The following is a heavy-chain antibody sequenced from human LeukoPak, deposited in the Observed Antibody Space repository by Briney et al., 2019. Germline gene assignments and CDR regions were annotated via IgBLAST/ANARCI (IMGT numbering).Heavy chain of an antibody. V-gene: IGHV4-34*01. CDR2: INHSGST. CDR3: ARDQGSYYYDSSGYYYYYYYMDV. D-gene: IGHD3-22*01. J-gene: IGHJ6*03. Sequence: SETLSLTCAVYGGSFSGYYWSWIRQPPGKGLEWIGEINHSGSTNYNPSLKSRVTISVDTSKSQFSLKLSSVTAADTAVYYCARDQGSYYYDSSGYYYYYYYMDVWGKGTTVTVSS. CDR1: GGSFSGYY.